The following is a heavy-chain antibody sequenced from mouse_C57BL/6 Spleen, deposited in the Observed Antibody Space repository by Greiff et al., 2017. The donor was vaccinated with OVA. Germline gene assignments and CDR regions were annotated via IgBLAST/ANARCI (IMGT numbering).Heavy chain of an antibody. CDR1: GYTFTSYW. Sequence: VKLQQPGAELVRPGSSVKLSCKASGYTFTSYWMHWVKQRPIQGLEWIGNIDPSDSETHYNQKFKDKATLTVDKSSSTAYMQLSSLTSEDSAVYYCASFDYDDGRDYWGQGTTLTVSS. V-gene: IGHV1-52*01. CDR3: ASFDYDDGRDY. D-gene: IGHD2-4*01. CDR2: IDPSDSET. J-gene: IGHJ2*01.